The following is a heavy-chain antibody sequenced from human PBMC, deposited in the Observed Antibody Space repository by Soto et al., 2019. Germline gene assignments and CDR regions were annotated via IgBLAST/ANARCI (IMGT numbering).Heavy chain of an antibody. Sequence: QEHLVQSGGGVVQPGRSLRLSCAASGSIFSGYGMHWVRQAPGKGLEWVAVISYDGSNKYYADSVKGRFTISRDNSKNMLYLQMDSLRDEDTAVYYCTRDGIGGTVFRGFCDYWGQGTLVTVSS. CDR2: ISYDGSNK. CDR3: TRDGIGGTVFRGFCDY. V-gene: IGHV3-33*01. CDR1: GSIFSGYG. D-gene: IGHD1-7*01. J-gene: IGHJ4*02.